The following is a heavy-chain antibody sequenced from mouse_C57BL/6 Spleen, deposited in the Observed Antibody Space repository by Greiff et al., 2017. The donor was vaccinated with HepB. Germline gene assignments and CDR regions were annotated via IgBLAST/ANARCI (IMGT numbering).Heavy chain of an antibody. D-gene: IGHD2-1*01. J-gene: IGHJ3*01. Sequence: VQLQQPGAELVMPGASVKLSCKASGYTFTSYWMHWVKQRPGQGLAWIGEIDPSDSYTNYNQKFKGKSTLTVDKSSSTAYMQRSSLTSEDSAVYYCARGEDGNLFAYWGQGTLVTVSA. CDR1: GYTFTSYW. CDR3: ARGEDGNLFAY. CDR2: IDPSDSYT. V-gene: IGHV1-69*01.